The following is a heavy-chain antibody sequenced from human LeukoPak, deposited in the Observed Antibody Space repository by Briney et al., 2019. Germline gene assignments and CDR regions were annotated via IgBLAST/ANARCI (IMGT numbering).Heavy chain of an antibody. Sequence: SETLSLTCTVSGGSINTYFWSWIRQPPGKGLEWIGCIYYSGSTNYNPSLKSRVTISVDTSKNQFSLKLSSVTAADTAVYYCARGATGGWYGDFQHWGQGTLVTVSS. CDR2: IYYSGST. CDR3: ARGATGGWYGDFQH. V-gene: IGHV4-59*01. D-gene: IGHD6-19*01. J-gene: IGHJ1*01. CDR1: GGSINTYF.